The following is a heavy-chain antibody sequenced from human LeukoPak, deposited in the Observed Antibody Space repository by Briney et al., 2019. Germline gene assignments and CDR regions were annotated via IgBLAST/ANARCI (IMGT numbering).Heavy chain of an antibody. V-gene: IGHV1-18*01. J-gene: IGHJ3*02. CDR2: ISAYNGNT. CDR1: GYTFTSYG. Sequence: ASVKVSCKASGYTFTSYGISWVRQAPGQGLEWMGWISAYNGNTNYAQKLQGRVTMTTDTSTSTAYMELRSLRSDDTAVYHCARVRYYYDSSGYFDAFDIWGQGTMVTVSS. CDR3: ARVRYYYDSSGYFDAFDI. D-gene: IGHD3-22*01.